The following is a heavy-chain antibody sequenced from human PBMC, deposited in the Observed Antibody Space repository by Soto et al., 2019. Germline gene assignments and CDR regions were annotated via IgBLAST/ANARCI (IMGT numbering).Heavy chain of an antibody. CDR3: ARKVRSGIAVAGPHYY. V-gene: IGHV4-31*03. D-gene: IGHD6-19*01. J-gene: IGHJ4*02. Sequence: SETLSLTCTVSGGSISSISYYWSWIRQHPGKGLEWIGFIYYSGSTYYNPSLKSRVTISLDTSKNQFSLKLSSVTAADTAVYCCARKVRSGIAVAGPHYYWGQGTLVTVSS. CDR2: IYYSGST. CDR1: GGSISSISYY.